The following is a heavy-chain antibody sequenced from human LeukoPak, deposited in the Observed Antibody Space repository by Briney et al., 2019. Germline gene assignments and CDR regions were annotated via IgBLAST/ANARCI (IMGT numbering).Heavy chain of an antibody. CDR3: ARGYQIVATIGEYYYYYYMDV. CDR1: GYTFTGYY. Sequence: GASVKVSCKASGYTFTGYYMHWVRQAPGQGLEWMGWINPNSGGTNYAQKFQGRVTMTRDTSISTAYMELSRLRSDDTAVYYCARGYQIVATIGEYYYYYYMDVWGKGTTVTVSS. CDR2: INPNSGGT. D-gene: IGHD5-12*01. V-gene: IGHV1-2*02. J-gene: IGHJ6*03.